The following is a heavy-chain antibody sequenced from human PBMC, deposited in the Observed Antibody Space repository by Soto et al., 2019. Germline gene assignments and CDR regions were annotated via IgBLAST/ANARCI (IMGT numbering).Heavy chain of an antibody. Sequence: SGPTLVNPTQTLTLTCTFSGFSLSTSGMCVSWIRQPPGKALEWLARIDWDDDKYYSTSLKTRLTISKDTSKNQVVLTMTNMDPVDTATYYCARDGYSSGWDYYYYGMDVWGQGTTVTVSS. CDR1: GFSLSTSGMC. V-gene: IGHV2-70*11. J-gene: IGHJ6*02. CDR3: ARDGYSSGWDYYYYGMDV. D-gene: IGHD6-19*01. CDR2: IDWDDDK.